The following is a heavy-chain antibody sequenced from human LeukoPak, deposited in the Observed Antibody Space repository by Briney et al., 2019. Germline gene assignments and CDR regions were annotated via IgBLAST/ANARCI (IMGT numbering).Heavy chain of an antibody. V-gene: IGHV5-51*01. J-gene: IGHJ6*03. CDR3: ARQGYSSSWYEGGDYYYYYMDV. D-gene: IGHD6-13*01. CDR1: GYSFTSYW. Sequence: GESLKISCKGSGYSFTSYWIGWVRQMPGKGLEWMGIIYPGDSDTRYSPSFQGQVTISADKSISTAYLQWSSLKAADTAMYYCARQGYSSSWYEGGDYYYYYMDVWGKGTTVTVSS. CDR2: IYPGDSDT.